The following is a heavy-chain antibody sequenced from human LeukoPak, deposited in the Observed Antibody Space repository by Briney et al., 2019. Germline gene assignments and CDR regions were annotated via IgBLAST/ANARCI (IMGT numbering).Heavy chain of an antibody. CDR2: INSDGSTT. CDR1: GFSFTTYW. CDR3: TRTGDYYYAY. Sequence: GGSLRLSCAASGFSFTTYWMTWVRQAPGEGLVWVSRINSDGSTTNYADSVKGRFTISRDNAKNTLYLQMNSLRDEDTAVYYCTRTGDYYYAYWGQGTLVTVSS. V-gene: IGHV3-74*01. D-gene: IGHD3-3*01. J-gene: IGHJ4*02.